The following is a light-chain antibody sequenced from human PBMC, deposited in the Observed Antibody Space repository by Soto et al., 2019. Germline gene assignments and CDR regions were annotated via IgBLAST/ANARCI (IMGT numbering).Light chain of an antibody. CDR2: CND. Sequence: QSVLTQPPSASGTPGQRVTISCSGSGSNIGSHDVYWYQHLPGTAPKVLIYCNDQRPSGVPDRFSASRSGTSASLAISGLRSEDEADYYCVAWDDSLSGRVFGGGTKLTVL. CDR3: VAWDDSLSGRV. V-gene: IGLV1-47*02. CDR1: GSNIGSHD. J-gene: IGLJ3*02.